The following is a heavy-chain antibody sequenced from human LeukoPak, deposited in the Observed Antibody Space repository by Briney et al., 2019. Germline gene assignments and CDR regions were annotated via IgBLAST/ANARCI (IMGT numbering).Heavy chain of an antibody. V-gene: IGHV3-21*01. CDR2: ISSSSSYI. CDR3: ARAEITMVRGVIMSAFDI. CDR1: GFTFSSYS. D-gene: IGHD3-10*01. J-gene: IGHJ3*02. Sequence: PGGSLRLSCAASGFTFSSYSMNWVRQAPGKGLEWVSSISSSSSYIYYADSVKGRFTISRDNAKNSLYLQMNSLRAEDTAVYYCARAEITMVRGVIMSAFDIWGQGTMVTVSS.